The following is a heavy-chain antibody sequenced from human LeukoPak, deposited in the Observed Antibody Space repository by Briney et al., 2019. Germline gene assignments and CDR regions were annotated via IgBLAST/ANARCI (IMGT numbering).Heavy chain of an antibody. J-gene: IGHJ4*02. V-gene: IGHV4-39*07. CDR1: GGSISSSSYY. CDR2: IYCSGST. Sequence: SETLSLTCAVSGGSISSSSYYWGWIRQPPGKGLEWIVSIYCSGSTYYNPSLKSRVTISVDTSKNQFSLKLSSVTAADTAVYYCARAATSDFWSGAGEVTFWGQGTLVTVSS. CDR3: ARAATSDFWSGAGEVTF. D-gene: IGHD3-3*01.